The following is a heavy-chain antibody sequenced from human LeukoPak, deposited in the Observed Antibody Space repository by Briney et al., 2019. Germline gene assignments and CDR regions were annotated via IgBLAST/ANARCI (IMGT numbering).Heavy chain of an antibody. D-gene: IGHD3-16*01. CDR2: INPNTGGT. V-gene: IGHV1-2*02. CDR3: ARDLGFDS. CDR1: GYTFSVYY. J-gene: IGHJ4*02. Sequence: VASVKVSCKTSGYTFSVYYIQWLRQAPGLGLEWMGWINPNTGGTNYAEKFKGRVTMTRDTSISTAYMEVTRLKSDDTAIYYCARDLGFDSWGQGTLVTVSS.